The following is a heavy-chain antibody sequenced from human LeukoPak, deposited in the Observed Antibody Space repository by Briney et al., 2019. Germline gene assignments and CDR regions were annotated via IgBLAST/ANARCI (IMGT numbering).Heavy chain of an antibody. D-gene: IGHD5-18*01. CDR2: IKQDGSEK. CDR1: GFTFSSYW. J-gene: IGHJ4*02. CDR3: ARVIMGYSYGHFDY. Sequence: PGGSLRLSCAASGFTFSSYWMSWVRQAPGKGLEWVANIKQDGSEKYYVDSVKGRFTISRDNAKNSLYLQMNSLRAEDTAVYYCARVIMGYSYGHFDYWGQGTLVTVSS. V-gene: IGHV3-7*01.